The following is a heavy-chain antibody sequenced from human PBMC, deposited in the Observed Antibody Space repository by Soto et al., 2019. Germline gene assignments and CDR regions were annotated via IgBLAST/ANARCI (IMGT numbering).Heavy chain of an antibody. J-gene: IGHJ5*02. CDR3: ARDPAP. V-gene: IGHV4-4*02. Sequence: LEILSLTCTVADGYISSSKWWSWVRQPPGKGLEWIGEIYNSGSTYYNPSLKSRVTISADTSKNQFSLKLSSVTAADTAVYYCARDPAPWGQGTLVTVSS. CDR1: DGYISSSKW. CDR2: IYNSGST.